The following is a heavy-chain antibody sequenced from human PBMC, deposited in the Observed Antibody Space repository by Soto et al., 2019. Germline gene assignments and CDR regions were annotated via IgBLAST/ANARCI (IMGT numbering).Heavy chain of an antibody. V-gene: IGHV3-23*01. CDR2: ISGSGRST. Sequence: GGSLRLSCAASGFTFSSYAMSWVRQAPGKGLEWVSAISGSGRSTYYADAVKGRFTISRDNAKNTVYLQMNSLRADDTAVYYCVRELGGHDEYWGQGSLVTVSS. J-gene: IGHJ4*02. CDR3: VRELGGHDEY. D-gene: IGHD5-12*01. CDR1: GFTFSSYA.